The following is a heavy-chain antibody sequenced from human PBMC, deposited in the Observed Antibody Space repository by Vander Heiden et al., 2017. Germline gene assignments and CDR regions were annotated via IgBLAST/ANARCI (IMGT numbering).Heavy chain of an antibody. Sequence: QLQLQESGPGLVKPSETLSLTCTVPGGSISSSSYYWGWIRQPPGKWLEWIGSIYYSGSTYYNPSLKSRVTISVDTSKNQFSLKLSSVTAADTAVYYCARNGAAAGTPYYGMDVWGQGTTVTVSS. J-gene: IGHJ6*02. CDR2: IYYSGST. V-gene: IGHV4-39*01. D-gene: IGHD6-13*01. CDR3: ARNGAAAGTPYYGMDV. CDR1: GGSISSSSYY.